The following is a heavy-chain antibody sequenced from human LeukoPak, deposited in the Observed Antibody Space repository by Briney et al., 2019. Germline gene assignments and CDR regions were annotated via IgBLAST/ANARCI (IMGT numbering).Heavy chain of an antibody. Sequence: PGGSLRLSCAASGFTVSSNYMSWVRQAPGKGLEWVSVIYSGGSTYYADSVKGRFTISRDNSKNTLYLQMNSLRAEDTAVYYCASTDVSYYGSSGRGAYYYYGMDVWGQGTTVTVSS. CDR2: IYSGGST. D-gene: IGHD3-22*01. J-gene: IGHJ6*02. V-gene: IGHV3-53*01. CDR1: GFTVSSNY. CDR3: ASTDVSYYGSSGRGAYYYYGMDV.